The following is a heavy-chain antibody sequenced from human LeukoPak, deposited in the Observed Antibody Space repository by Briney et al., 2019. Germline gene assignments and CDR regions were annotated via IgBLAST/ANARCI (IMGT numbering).Heavy chain of an antibody. J-gene: IGHJ4*02. CDR2: ISGSGGST. CDR3: AKTGGYSWDADY. D-gene: IGHD4-23*01. Sequence: GGSLRLSCAASGFTLSDHYMDWVRQAPGKGLEWVSAISGSGGSTYYADSVKGRFTISRDNSKNTLYLQMNSLRAEDTAVYYCAKTGGYSWDADYWGQGTLVTVSS. V-gene: IGHV3-23*01. CDR1: GFTLSDHY.